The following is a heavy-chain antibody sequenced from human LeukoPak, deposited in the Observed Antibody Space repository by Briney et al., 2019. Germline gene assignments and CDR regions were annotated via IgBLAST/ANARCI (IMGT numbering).Heavy chain of an antibody. CDR1: GFTFDDYA. CDR2: ISWNSGSI. Sequence: PGGSLRLSCAASGFTFDDYAMHWVRQAPGKGLEWVSGISWNSGSIGYADSVKGRFTMSRDNAKNSLYLEMNSLRAEDTGVYFCARDTKDYWGQGSLVVVSS. V-gene: IGHV3-9*01. J-gene: IGHJ4*02. CDR3: ARDTKDY.